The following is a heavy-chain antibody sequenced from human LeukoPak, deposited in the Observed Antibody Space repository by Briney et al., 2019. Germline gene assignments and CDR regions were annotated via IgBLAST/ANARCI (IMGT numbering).Heavy chain of an antibody. V-gene: IGHV4-34*01. CDR3: AREGDDSSGYPDAFDI. D-gene: IGHD3-22*01. CDR1: GGSFSGYY. Sequence: SETLSLTCAVYGGSFSGYYWSWIRQPPGKGLEWIGEINHSGSTNYNPSLKSRVTISVDTSKNQFSLKLSSVTAADTAVYYCAREGDDSSGYPDAFDIWGQGTMVTVSS. CDR2: INHSGST. J-gene: IGHJ3*02.